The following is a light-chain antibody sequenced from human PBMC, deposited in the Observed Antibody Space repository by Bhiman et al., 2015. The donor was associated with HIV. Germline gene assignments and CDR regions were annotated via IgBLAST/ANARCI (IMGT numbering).Light chain of an antibody. J-gene: IGLJ1*01. V-gene: IGLV2-14*01. CDR2: DVT. CDR1: SSDVDFYNY. Sequence: QSALTQPASVSGSPGQSVTISCTGTSSDVDFYNYVSWYQLHPGKAPKLLIYDVTKRPSGVSGRFSGSKSGNTASLTISGLQAEDESDYYCSSYTITRSYVFGAGTKVTVL. CDR3: SSYTITRSYV.